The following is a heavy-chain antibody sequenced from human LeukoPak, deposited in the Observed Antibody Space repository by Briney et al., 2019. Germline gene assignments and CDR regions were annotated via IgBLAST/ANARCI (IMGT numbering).Heavy chain of an antibody. CDR3: ARNPPYCTSTSCYNDY. D-gene: IGHD2-2*02. CDR1: GYTFTIYY. J-gene: IGHJ4*02. CDR2: INPNSGAT. V-gene: IGHV1-2*02. Sequence: AASVKVSCKASGYTFTIYYMHWVRQAPGQGLEWMGWINPNSGATSYAQRFQGRVTMTRDTSISTAYMELSGLTSDDTAVYYCARNPPYCTSTSCYNDYWGQGTLLTVSS.